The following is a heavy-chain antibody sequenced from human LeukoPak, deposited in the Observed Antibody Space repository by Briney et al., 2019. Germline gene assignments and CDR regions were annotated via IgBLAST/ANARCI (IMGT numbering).Heavy chain of an antibody. CDR1: GGSITGSGYY. D-gene: IGHD3-10*02. CDR2: IYYSGSV. CDR3: STRMIGIRFDH. J-gene: IGHJ4*02. V-gene: IGHV4-39*01. Sequence: SETLSLTCTVSGGSITGSGYYWGWIRQPPRKGLEWIASIYYSGSVHYNPSLKSRVTMSVDTSKNQFSLNLRSVTAADTAVYYCSTRMIGIRFDHWGQGTLVTVSS.